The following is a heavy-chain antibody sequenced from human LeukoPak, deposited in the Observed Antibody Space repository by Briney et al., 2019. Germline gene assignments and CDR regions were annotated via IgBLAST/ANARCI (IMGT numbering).Heavy chain of an antibody. CDR2: MNPNSGNT. CDR3: ARYCSGGSWVGYYYYYMDV. J-gene: IGHJ6*03. D-gene: IGHD2-15*01. V-gene: IGHV1-8*01. CDR1: GYTFTSYD. Sequence: ASVKASCKASGYTFTSYDINWVRQATGQGLEWMGWMNPNSGNTGYAQKFQGRVTMTRNTSISTAYMELSSLRSEDTAVYYCARYCSGGSWVGYYYYYMDVWGKGTTVTVSS.